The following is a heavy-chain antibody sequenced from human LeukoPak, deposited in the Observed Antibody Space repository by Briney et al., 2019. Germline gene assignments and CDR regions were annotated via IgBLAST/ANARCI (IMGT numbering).Heavy chain of an antibody. V-gene: IGHV1-46*01. D-gene: IGHD3-3*01. J-gene: IGHJ4*02. Sequence: ASVKVSCKASGYTSTSHHMHWVRQAPGQGLEWMGMINPNSGSTGYTQKFQGRVTMTRDSSTSTVYMELSSLRSEDTAVYYCARVKVTIFGGYCFDFWGQGSLVTVSS. CDR3: ARVKVTIFGGYCFDF. CDR1: GYTSTSHH. CDR2: INPNSGST.